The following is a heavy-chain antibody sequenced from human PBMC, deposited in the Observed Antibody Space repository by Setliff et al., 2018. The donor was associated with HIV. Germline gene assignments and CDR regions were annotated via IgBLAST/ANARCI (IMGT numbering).Heavy chain of an antibody. V-gene: IGHV1-3*01. CDR2: INADNGDT. J-gene: IGHJ4*02. CDR3: ARGVSQAYTYGSGAYYYFDF. Sequence: ASVKVSCKASGYTFTSYAIHWVRRAPGQRLEWMGWINADNGDTRYSQKFQGRVTITRDTSATTAYMELSSLRSEDTAVYFCARGVSQAYTYGSGAYYYFDFWGLGTLVTVSS. CDR1: GYTFTSYA. D-gene: IGHD6-19*01.